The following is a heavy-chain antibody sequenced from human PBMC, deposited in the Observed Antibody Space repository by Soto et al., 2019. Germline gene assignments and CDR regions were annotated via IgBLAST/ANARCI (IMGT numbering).Heavy chain of an antibody. CDR1: GGTFSSYT. V-gene: IGHV1-69*04. J-gene: IGHJ1*01. D-gene: IGHD3-22*01. CDR2: IIPILGIA. Sequence: GASVKGSCKASGGTFSSYTISWVRQAPGQGLEWMGRIIPILGIANYAQKFQGRVTITADKSTSTAYMELSSLRSEDTAVYYCARDEYYYDSSGREYFQHWGQGTLVTVSS. CDR3: ARDEYYYDSSGREYFQH.